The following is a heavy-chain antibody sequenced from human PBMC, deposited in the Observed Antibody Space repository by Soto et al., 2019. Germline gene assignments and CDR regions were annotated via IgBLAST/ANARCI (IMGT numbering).Heavy chain of an antibody. D-gene: IGHD5-18*01. CDR3: ARGRGYSYGYDSPFDY. Sequence: GASVKVSCKASGYTFTSYAMHWVRQAPGQRLEWMGWINAGNGNTKYSQKFQGRVTITRDTSASTAYMDLSSLRSEDTAVYYCARGRGYSYGYDSPFDYWGQGTLVTVSS. V-gene: IGHV1-3*01. CDR1: GYTFTSYA. J-gene: IGHJ4*02. CDR2: INAGNGNT.